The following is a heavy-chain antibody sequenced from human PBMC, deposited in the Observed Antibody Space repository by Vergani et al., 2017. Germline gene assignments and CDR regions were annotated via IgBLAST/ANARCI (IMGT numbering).Heavy chain of an antibody. J-gene: IGHJ4*02. Sequence: QVQLQQWGAGLLKPSETLSLTCAVYGGSFSGYYWSWIRQPPGKGLEWIGEINHSGSTNYNPSLKSRVTISVDTSKNQFSRKLSSVTAADTAVYYCARRKYYYDSSGYYSYFDYWGQGTLVTVSS. CDR3: ARRKYYYDSSGYYSYFDY. D-gene: IGHD3-22*01. CDR1: GGSFSGYY. CDR2: INHSGST. V-gene: IGHV4-34*01.